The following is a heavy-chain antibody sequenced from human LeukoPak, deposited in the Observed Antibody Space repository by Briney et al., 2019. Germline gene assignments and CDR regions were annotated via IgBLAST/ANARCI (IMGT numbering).Heavy chain of an antibody. CDR3: AKDLGYRKYSFYYGMDV. D-gene: IGHD2/OR15-2a*01. J-gene: IGHJ6*02. CDR2: ISYNGGSI. Sequence: GGSLRLSCVGTGFNFSDYAMHWVRQVPGTGLEWVSGISYNGGSIAYADSVKGRFTISRDNANHSLHLEMSSLRVEDTALYYCAKDLGYRKYSFYYGMDVWGLGTTVTVSS. CDR1: GFNFSDYA. V-gene: IGHV3-9*01.